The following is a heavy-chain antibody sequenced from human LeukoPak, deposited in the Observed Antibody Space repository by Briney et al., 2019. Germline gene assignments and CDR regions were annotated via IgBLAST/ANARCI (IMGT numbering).Heavy chain of an antibody. V-gene: IGHV3-74*01. J-gene: IGHJ1*01. CDR3: ARAPSEIGGYYPEYFRH. CDR2: IKGDGST. D-gene: IGHD3-22*01. Sequence: SGGSLRLSCAASGFTFSSYWMHWVRQAPGKGLVWVSRIKGDGSTNYADSVKGRFTISRDNAKNTVSLQMNSLRAEDTGVYYCARAPSEIGGYYPEYFRHWGQGTLVTVSS. CDR1: GFTFSSYW.